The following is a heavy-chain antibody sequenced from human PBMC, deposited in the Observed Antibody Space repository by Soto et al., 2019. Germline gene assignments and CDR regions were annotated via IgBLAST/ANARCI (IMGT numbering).Heavy chain of an antibody. CDR1: GGSISSRDYY. CDR3: ARVITIFGVARTPNWFDP. D-gene: IGHD3-3*01. Sequence: SQTLSLTCTVSGGSISSRDYYWSWIRQPPGKGLEWIGYIYYSGSTYYNPSLKSRVTISVDTSKNQFSLKLSSVTAADTAVYYCARVITIFGVARTPNWFDPWGQGTLVTVSS. V-gene: IGHV4-30-4*01. J-gene: IGHJ5*02. CDR2: IYYSGST.